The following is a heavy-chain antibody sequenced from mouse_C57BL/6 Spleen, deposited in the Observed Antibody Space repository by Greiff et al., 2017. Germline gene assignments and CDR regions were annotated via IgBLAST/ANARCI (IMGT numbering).Heavy chain of an antibody. CDR1: GYTFTSYW. CDR3: ARFGNYRGFAY. J-gene: IGHJ3*01. CDR2: IYPSDSET. D-gene: IGHD2-1*01. V-gene: IGHV1-61*01. Sequence: VQLQQPGAELVRPGSSVKLSCKASGYTFTSYWMDWVKQRPGQGLEWIGNIYPSDSETHYNQKFKDKATLTVDKSSSTAYMQLSSLTSEDSAVYYCARFGNYRGFAYWGQGTLVTVSA.